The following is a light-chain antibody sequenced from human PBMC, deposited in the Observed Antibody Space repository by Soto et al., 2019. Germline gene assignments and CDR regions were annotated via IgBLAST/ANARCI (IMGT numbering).Light chain of an antibody. CDR2: DAS. Sequence: EIVLKHSPGTLSLSLWERATLSVRASQIVTSSSLAWYQQKAGQAPRLLIYDASSRATGIPDRFSGSGSGTDFTLTISSVEPEDFAVYYCQQRSNWITFGQGTRLEI. CDR1: QIVTSSS. V-gene: IGKV3D-20*02. CDR3: QQRSNWIT. J-gene: IGKJ5*01.